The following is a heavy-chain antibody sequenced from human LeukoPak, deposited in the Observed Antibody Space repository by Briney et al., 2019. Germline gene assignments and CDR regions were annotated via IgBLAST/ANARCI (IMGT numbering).Heavy chain of an antibody. CDR1: GFTFSSYG. D-gene: IGHD2-21*02. Sequence: PGGSLRLSCAASGFTFSSYGMHWVRQAPGKGLEWVAVISYDGSNKYYADSVKGRFTISRDNSKNTLYLQMNSLRAEDTAVYYCAKGRPPRSANCWDYWGQGTLVTVSS. V-gene: IGHV3-30*18. CDR2: ISYDGSNK. J-gene: IGHJ4*02. CDR3: AKGRPPRSANCWDY.